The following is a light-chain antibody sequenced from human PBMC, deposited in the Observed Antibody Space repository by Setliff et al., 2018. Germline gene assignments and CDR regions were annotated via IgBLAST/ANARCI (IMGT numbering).Light chain of an antibody. Sequence: IVMTQSPATLPVSPGERATFSCRASQSVSTNLAWYQQKPGQAPRLLIYGTSTRATGIPARFSGSGSGTDFTLTISSLESEDFALYYCQQYNDWPPITFGQGTRLEIK. CDR1: QSVSTN. CDR3: QQYNDWPPIT. J-gene: IGKJ5*01. V-gene: IGKV3-15*01. CDR2: GTS.